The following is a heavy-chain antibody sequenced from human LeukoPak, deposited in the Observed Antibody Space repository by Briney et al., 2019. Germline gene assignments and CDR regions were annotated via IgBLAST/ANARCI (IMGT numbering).Heavy chain of an antibody. CDR1: GGSISSYY. J-gene: IGHJ4*02. CDR3: ARDRCSGGSCYLDY. D-gene: IGHD2-15*01. V-gene: IGHV4-4*07. Sequence: SETLSLTCTVSGGSISSYYWSWIRQPARKGLEWIGRIYTSGSTNYNPSLKSRVTMSVDTSKNQFSLKLSSVTAADTAVYYCARDRCSGGSCYLDYWGQGTLVTVSS. CDR2: IYTSGST.